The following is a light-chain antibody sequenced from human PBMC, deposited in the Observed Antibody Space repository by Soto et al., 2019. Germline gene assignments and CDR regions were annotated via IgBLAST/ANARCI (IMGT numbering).Light chain of an antibody. Sequence: DIQMTQSPSTLSANVGDRVSITCRASQSISDWLAWYQQKPGQAPKLLIYKASTLESGVPSRFSGSGSGTEFTLTISSVQTDDFASYYCQQYSSYPSLTFGGGTKLEIK. V-gene: IGKV1-5*03. CDR3: QQYSSYPSLT. J-gene: IGKJ4*01. CDR2: KAS. CDR1: QSISDW.